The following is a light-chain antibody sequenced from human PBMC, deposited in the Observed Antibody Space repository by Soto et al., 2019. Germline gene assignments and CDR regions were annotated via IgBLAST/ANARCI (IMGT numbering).Light chain of an antibody. J-gene: IGKJ1*01. CDR1: QGISSW. CDR2: AAY. Sequence: DIQMTQSPSSVSASVGDRVTITCRASQGISSWLAWYQQKPGKAPKLLIYAAYNLQSGVPSRFGGSGSGTDFTLTISCLQSEDFATYYCQQYYSYPRTFGQGTKVDIK. V-gene: IGKV1-12*01. CDR3: QQYYSYPRT.